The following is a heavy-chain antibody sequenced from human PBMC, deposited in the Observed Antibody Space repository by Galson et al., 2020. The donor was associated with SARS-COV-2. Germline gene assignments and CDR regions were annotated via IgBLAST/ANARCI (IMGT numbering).Heavy chain of an antibody. D-gene: IGHD2-2*01. CDR3: VKSSRGYF. V-gene: IGHV3-9*01. J-gene: IGHJ4*02. Sequence: GGSLRLSCAASGFTFDDYAMHWVRKAPGKGLEWVSGISWNSGSIGYADSVKGRFTISRDNAKNPLYLQMNSLRAEDTALYYCVKSSRGYFWGQGTLVIVSS. CDR2: ISWNSGSI. CDR1: GFTFDDYA.